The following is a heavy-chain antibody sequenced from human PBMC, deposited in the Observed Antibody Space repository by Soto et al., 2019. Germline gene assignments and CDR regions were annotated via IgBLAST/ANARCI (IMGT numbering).Heavy chain of an antibody. CDR2: ISATGGGT. D-gene: IGHD2-21*01. J-gene: IGHJ4*02. CDR3: AQDRRSGGNPAVYFLF. CDR1: GFKFSNYA. Sequence: GGSLRLSCAASGFKFSNYAMSWVRQAQGTGLAWVSLISATGGGTYYADSVKGRFPISRDKSHNTLYLPVHSLTAEATALYYYAQDRRSGGNPAVYFLFWGPGAQLTVSS. V-gene: IGHV3-23*01.